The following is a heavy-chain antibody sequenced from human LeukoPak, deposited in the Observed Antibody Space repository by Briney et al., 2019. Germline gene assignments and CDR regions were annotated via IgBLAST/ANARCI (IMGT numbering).Heavy chain of an antibody. V-gene: IGHV3-23*01. CDR1: GFTFSNYA. CDR3: AREDSSGWADY. J-gene: IGHJ4*02. CDR2: ITGSGGST. Sequence: PVWSLRLSCASSGFTFSNYAMSWVRQAPGKGLEWVSVITGSGGSTYHADSVKGRFTISRDNAKNSLYLQMNSLRAEDTAVYYCAREDSSGWADYWGQGTLVTVSS. D-gene: IGHD6-19*01.